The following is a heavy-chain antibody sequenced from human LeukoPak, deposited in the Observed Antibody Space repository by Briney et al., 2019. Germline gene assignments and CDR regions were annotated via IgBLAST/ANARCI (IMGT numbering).Heavy chain of an antibody. CDR2: INADNGNT. CDR1: GFTFTNYA. D-gene: IGHD3-10*01. Sequence: GSVKVSCKASGFTFTNYAMHWVRQAPGQRLEWMAWINADNGNTKYSPKFQGRVTITRDTSASTVYMELSSLTSEDTAVYYCAIEWVWFGESRYFSYWGQETLVTVS. CDR3: AIEWVWFGESRYFSY. J-gene: IGHJ4*02. V-gene: IGHV1-3*01.